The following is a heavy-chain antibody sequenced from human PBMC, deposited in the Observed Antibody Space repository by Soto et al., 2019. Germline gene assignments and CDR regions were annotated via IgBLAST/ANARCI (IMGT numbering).Heavy chain of an antibody. CDR1: GFTFSSYA. D-gene: IGHD3-16*01. CDR2: ISYDGSNK. CDR3: ARGGNGG. J-gene: IGHJ4*02. V-gene: IGHV3-30-3*01. Sequence: QVQLVESGGGVVQPGRSLRLSCAASGFTFSSYAMHWVRQAPGKGLEWVAVISYDGSNKYYADSVKGRFTISRDNSKNTLYLQMNSLRAEDTAVYYCARGGNGGWGQGTLFTVSS.